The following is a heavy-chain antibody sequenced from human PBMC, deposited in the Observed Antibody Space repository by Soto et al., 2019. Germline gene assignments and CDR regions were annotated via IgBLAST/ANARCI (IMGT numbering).Heavy chain of an antibody. CDR1: GYPFSGYF. D-gene: IGHD2-15*01. Sequence: SVKVSCKVSGYPFSGYFIHWLRQAPGQGLEWMGGIIPIFGTANYAQKFQGRVTITADESTSTAYMELSSLRSEDTAVYYCASPGVVVAATRFPAFDYWGQGTLVTVSS. J-gene: IGHJ4*02. CDR3: ASPGVVVAATRFPAFDY. CDR2: IIPIFGTA. V-gene: IGHV1-69*13.